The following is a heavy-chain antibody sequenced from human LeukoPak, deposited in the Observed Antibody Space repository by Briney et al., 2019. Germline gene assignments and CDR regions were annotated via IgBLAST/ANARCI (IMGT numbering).Heavy chain of an antibody. J-gene: IGHJ5*02. CDR2: IYTSGST. CDR1: GGSFSGYY. CDR3: TREYYYDSTISDWFDP. D-gene: IGHD3-22*01. Sequence: PSETLSLTCAVYGGSFSGYYWSWIRQPPGKGLEWIGRIYTSGSTNYNPSLKSRVTMSVDSSKNQFSLNLTSVTAADTAVYYCTREYYYDSTISDWFDPWGQGTLVTVSS. V-gene: IGHV4-4*07.